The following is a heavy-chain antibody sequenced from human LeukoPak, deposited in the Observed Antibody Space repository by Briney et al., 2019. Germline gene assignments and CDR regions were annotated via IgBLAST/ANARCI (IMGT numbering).Heavy chain of an antibody. V-gene: IGHV6-1*01. D-gene: IGHD6-19*01. CDR3: SRDGSGWFDFDY. Sequence: SQTLSLTCAISGDSVSSNSAAWNWIRQSPSRGLEWLGRTYYRSKWYNEYAVSVKSRISISPDTSKNRFSLQLNSVTPDDTAVYYCSRDGSGWFDFDYWGQGALVTVSS. CDR1: GDSVSSNSAA. J-gene: IGHJ4*02. CDR2: TYYRSKWYN.